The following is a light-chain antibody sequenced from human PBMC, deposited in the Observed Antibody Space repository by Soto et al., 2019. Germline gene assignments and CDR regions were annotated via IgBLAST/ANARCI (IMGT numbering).Light chain of an antibody. Sequence: QSVLTQPASVSGSPGQSITISCTGTSSDVGSYNLVSWYQHHPGKAPKLMIYEVSKRPSGVSNRFSGSKSGNTASLTISGLQAEDEADSYCCSYAGSSTLVFGPGTKVTVL. V-gene: IGLV2-23*02. CDR1: SSDVGSYNL. CDR3: CSYAGSSTLV. J-gene: IGLJ1*01. CDR2: EVS.